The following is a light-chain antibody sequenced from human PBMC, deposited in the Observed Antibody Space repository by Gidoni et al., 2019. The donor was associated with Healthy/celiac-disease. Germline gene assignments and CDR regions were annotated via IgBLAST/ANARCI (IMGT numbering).Light chain of an antibody. J-gene: IGKJ1*01. V-gene: IGKV3-11*01. Sequence: IVLTQSPATLSLSPGERATPSCRASQSVSSYLAWYQQKPGQAPRLLIYDASNRATGIPARFSGSGAGTDFTLTISSLETEDFAVYYCQQRSNWPSWTFGQGTKVEIK. CDR3: QQRSNWPSWT. CDR1: QSVSSY. CDR2: DAS.